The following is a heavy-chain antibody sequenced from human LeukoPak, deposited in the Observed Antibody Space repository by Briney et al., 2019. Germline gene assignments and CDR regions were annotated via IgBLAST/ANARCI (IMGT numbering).Heavy chain of an antibody. CDR1: GGSISSSNW. Sequence: PSETLSLTCAVSGGSISSSNWWSWVRQPPGKGLEWIGEIYHSGSTNYNPSLKSRVTISVDTSKKQFSLKLSSVTAADTAVYYCARTTEGGYTYNYFYYYYMDVWGKGTTVTISS. CDR2: IYHSGST. D-gene: IGHD5-18*01. J-gene: IGHJ6*03. CDR3: ARTTEGGYTYNYFYYYYMDV. V-gene: IGHV4-4*02.